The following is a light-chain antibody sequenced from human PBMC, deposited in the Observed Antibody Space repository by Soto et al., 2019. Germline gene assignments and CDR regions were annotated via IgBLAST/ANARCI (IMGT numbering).Light chain of an antibody. V-gene: IGKV3-11*01. CDR1: QSVGGSS. CDR3: QQRSDWPWT. CDR2: DVS. J-gene: IGKJ1*01. Sequence: ETVLTQSPGTLSLSPGERATVSCRASQSVGGSSLAWYQQRPGQAPRLLVYDVSNRATGIPARFSGGGSGTDFTLTISNLEPEDFAVYYCQQRSDWPWTFGQGTKVDIK.